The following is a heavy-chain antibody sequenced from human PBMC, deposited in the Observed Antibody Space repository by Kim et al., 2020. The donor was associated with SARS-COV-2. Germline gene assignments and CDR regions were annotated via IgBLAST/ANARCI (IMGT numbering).Heavy chain of an antibody. V-gene: IGHV3-23*01. CDR3: AKDGGIAVPAYYFDY. J-gene: IGHJ4*02. CDR2: ISGSGGST. Sequence: GGSLRLSCAASGFTFSSYAMSWVRQAPGKGLEWVSTISGSGGSTYYVDSVKGRFAISRDISKNTLFLQMSSLRAEDTAVYYCAKDGGIAVPAYYFDYWGQGTLVTVSS. CDR1: GFTFSSYA. D-gene: IGHD6-19*01.